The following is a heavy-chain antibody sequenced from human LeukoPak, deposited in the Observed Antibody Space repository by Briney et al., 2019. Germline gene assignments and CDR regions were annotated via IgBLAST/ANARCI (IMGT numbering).Heavy chain of an antibody. Sequence: PGGSLRLSCAASGFTFSSYWMSWVRQAPGKGLEWVANIKQDGSEKYYVDSVKGRFTISRDNAKNSLYLQMNSLRAEDTAVYYCARESGITIFGVVNYYYYYMDVWGKGTTVTVSS. V-gene: IGHV3-7*01. CDR3: ARESGITIFGVVNYYYYYMDV. J-gene: IGHJ6*03. D-gene: IGHD3-3*01. CDR1: GFTFSSYW. CDR2: IKQDGSEK.